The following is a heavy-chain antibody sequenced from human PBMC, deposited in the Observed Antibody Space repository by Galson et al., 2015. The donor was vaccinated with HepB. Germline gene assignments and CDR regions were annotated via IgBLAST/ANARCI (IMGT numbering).Heavy chain of an antibody. CDR3: ASTRSSWYPSFDY. CDR2: ITSSGGNT. D-gene: IGHD6-13*01. CDR1: GFTFTRYA. V-gene: IGHV3-23*01. J-gene: IGHJ4*02. Sequence: SLRLSCAASGFTFTRYAMTWVRQAPGKGLEWVSSITSSGGNTYYTDSVKGRFTISRDNSKNTLFLQLNSLRAEDTAVYYCASTRSSWYPSFDYWGQGTLVTVSS.